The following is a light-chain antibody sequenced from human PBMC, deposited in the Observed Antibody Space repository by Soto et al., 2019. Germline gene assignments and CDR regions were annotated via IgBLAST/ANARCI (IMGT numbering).Light chain of an antibody. Sequence: EIVLTQSPGTLSLSPGERATLSCRASQSVSSNYLAWYQKSPGQPPSLLIYGVSNRANGVPDRFSGSGSGTDFTLTISRLEPEDFSVYYCQQYGTSPYTFGQGTKLEIK. CDR3: QQYGTSPYT. CDR1: QSVSSNY. CDR2: GVS. J-gene: IGKJ2*01. V-gene: IGKV3-20*01.